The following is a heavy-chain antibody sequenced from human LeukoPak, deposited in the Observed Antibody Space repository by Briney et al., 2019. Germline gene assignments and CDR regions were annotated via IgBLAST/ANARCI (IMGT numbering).Heavy chain of an antibody. J-gene: IGHJ4*02. D-gene: IGHD2-15*01. CDR2: IYYSGSA. V-gene: IGHV4-61*01. CDR1: GGSVSSGSYY. CDR3: ARGVVVVAAYFDY. Sequence: SETLSLTCTVSGGSVSSGSYYWSWIRQPPGKGLEWIGYIYYSGSANHNPSLKSRVTISVDTSKNQFSLKLSSVTAADTAVYYCARGVVVVAAYFDYWGQGTLVTVSS.